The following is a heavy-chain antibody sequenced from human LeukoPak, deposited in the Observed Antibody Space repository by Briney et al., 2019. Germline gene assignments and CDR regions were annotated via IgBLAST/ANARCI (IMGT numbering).Heavy chain of an antibody. CDR3: ARPSSGSYYDSSGGAFDI. D-gene: IGHD3-22*01. V-gene: IGHV3-48*02. Sequence: GGSLRLSCAASGFTFSSYNMNWVRQAPGKGLEWVSYISSSSTIYYADSVKGRFTISRDNAKNSLYLQMNSLRDEDTAVYYCARPSSGSYYDSSGGAFDIWGQGTMVTVSS. CDR1: GFTFSSYN. CDR2: ISSSSTI. J-gene: IGHJ3*02.